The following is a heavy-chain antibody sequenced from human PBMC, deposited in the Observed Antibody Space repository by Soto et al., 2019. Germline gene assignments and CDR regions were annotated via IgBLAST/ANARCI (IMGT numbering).Heavy chain of an antibody. CDR3: ARGRTSSPTPGDY. V-gene: IGHV4-31*03. J-gene: IGHJ4*02. D-gene: IGHD2-2*01. Sequence: QVQLQESGPGLVKPSQTLSLTCTVSGGSISSGGYYWSWIRQHPGKGLEWIGYIYYSGSTYYNPHLKTRVTISVDPSKNQFSLKLSYVTAADTAVYSCARGRTSSPTPGDYWGQGTLVTVSS. CDR2: IYYSGST. CDR1: GGSISSGGYY.